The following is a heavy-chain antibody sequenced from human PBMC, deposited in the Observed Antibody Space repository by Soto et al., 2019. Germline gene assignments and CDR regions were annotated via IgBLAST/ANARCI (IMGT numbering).Heavy chain of an antibody. CDR2: INPNSGDT. V-gene: IGHV1-2*02. J-gene: IGHJ6*02. Sequence: ASVKVSCKASGYNFTGYYVHWVRQAPGQGLEWTGWINPNSGDTYLAQRFQGRVTMNRDTSIGTAYMELRGLTSDDTAEYYCAKGGAIVAAGTRVYLYNAMDVWGQGTTVTVSS. CDR1: GYNFTGYY. CDR3: AKGGAIVAAGTRVYLYNAMDV. D-gene: IGHD1-26*01.